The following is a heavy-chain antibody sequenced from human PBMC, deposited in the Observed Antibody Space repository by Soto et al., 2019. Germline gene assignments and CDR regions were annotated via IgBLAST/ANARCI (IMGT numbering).Heavy chain of an antibody. J-gene: IGHJ3*02. CDR2: IYYSGST. CDR1: GGSISSGGYY. V-gene: IGHV4-31*03. Sequence: PSETLSLTCTVSGGSISSGGYYWSWIRQHPGKGLEWIGYIYYSGSTYYNPSLKSRVTISVDASKNQFSLKLSSVTAADTAVYYCARSYPPVDAFDIWGQGTMVTVS. D-gene: IGHD3-16*01. CDR3: ARSYPPVDAFDI.